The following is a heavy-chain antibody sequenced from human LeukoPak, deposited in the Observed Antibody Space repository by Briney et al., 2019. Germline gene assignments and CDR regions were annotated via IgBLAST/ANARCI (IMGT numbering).Heavy chain of an antibody. D-gene: IGHD2-2*01. CDR2: IIPIFGTA. Sequence: SVKASCKASGGTFSSYAISWVRQAPGQGLEWMGGIIPIFGTANYAQKFQGRVTITADESTSTAYMELSSLRSEDTAVYYCARGLGYCSSTSCYGYYGMDVWGQGTTVTVSS. CDR3: ARGLGYCSSTSCYGYYGMDV. CDR1: GGTFSSYA. J-gene: IGHJ6*02. V-gene: IGHV1-69*13.